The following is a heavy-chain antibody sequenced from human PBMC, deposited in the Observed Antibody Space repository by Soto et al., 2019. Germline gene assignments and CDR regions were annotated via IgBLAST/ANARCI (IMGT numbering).Heavy chain of an antibody. V-gene: IGHV1-46*01. Sequence: GASVKVSCKASGYSVSNDYLHWVRQAPGHGFEWWGLISPFGGATAYAQRFKGRVTVTMDKSSKSFYLELSSLRADDTAVYYCAKGRGGKTVANFGMDVWGQGVPVTVSS. CDR3: AKGRGGKTVANFGMDV. J-gene: IGHJ6*02. CDR2: ISPFGGAT. D-gene: IGHD3-16*01. CDR1: GYSVSNDY.